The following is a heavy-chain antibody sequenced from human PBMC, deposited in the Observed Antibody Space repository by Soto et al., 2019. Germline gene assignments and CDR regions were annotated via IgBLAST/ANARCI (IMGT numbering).Heavy chain of an antibody. Sequence: EVQLVESGGGLVQPGGSLRLSCAASGFTVSSYYMSWVRQAPGKGLEWVSVIYSAGSADFADSVKGRFTISRDNSKNTLYLQMSSLGAEDTAVYYCARVPSSSYHYFDYWGQGTLVTVSS. J-gene: IGHJ4*02. V-gene: IGHV3-66*01. D-gene: IGHD6-13*01. CDR3: ARVPSSSYHYFDY. CDR2: IYSAGSA. CDR1: GFTVSSYY.